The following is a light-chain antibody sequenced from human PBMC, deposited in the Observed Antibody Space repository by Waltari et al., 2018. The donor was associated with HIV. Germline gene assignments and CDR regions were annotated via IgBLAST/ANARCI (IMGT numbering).Light chain of an antibody. Sequence: QSALTQPPSASGSPGQSVTISSTRTRSDVCGYHSVSWYQTPPGTPTQFIIYEVTKRPSVVPDRFSVAKSGNTASLTISCLQAWDEADYYCSSCAGNNNKVVFGGGTKLTVL. CDR2: EVT. V-gene: IGLV2-8*01. CDR3: SSCAGNNNKVV. J-gene: IGLJ2*01. CDR1: RSDVCGYHS.